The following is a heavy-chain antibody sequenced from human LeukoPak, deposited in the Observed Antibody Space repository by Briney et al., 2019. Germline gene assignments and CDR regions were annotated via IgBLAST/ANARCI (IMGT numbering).Heavy chain of an antibody. CDR1: GYSINSGYY. CDR3: ARGLRRIVVVTHYYYYYMDV. V-gene: IGHV4-38-2*02. J-gene: IGHJ6*03. Sequence: SETLSLTCTVSGYSINSGYYWVWIRPPPGKGLEWIGSIYRSGSTNYNPSLKSRVTISVDTSKNQFSLKLSSVTAADTAVYYCARGLRRIVVVTHYYYYYMDVWGKGTTVTVSS. D-gene: IGHD2-21*02. CDR2: IYRSGST.